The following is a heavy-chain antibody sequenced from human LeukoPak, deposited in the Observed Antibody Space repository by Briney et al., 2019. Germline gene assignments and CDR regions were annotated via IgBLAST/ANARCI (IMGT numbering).Heavy chain of an antibody. D-gene: IGHD1-26*01. CDR3: ARDNSVGDYAWWFDP. CDR1: GYTFTSNY. CDR2: INPSGGST. V-gene: IGHV1-46*01. J-gene: IGHJ5*02. Sequence: ASVKVSCKASGYTFTSNYMHWVRQAPGQGLEWMGVINPSGGSTSYAQKFQGRVTMTRDMSTSTDYTELSSLRSEDTAVYYCARDNSVGDYAWWFDPWGQGTLVTVSS.